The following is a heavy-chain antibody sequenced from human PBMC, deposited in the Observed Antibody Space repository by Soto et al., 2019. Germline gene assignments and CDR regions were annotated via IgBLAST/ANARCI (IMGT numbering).Heavy chain of an antibody. D-gene: IGHD3-22*01. Sequence: SVKVSCKASGGTFSSYAISWVRQAPGQGLEWMGGIIPIFGTANYAQKFQGRVTITADESTSTAYMELGSLRSEDTAVYYCARRRTYYYDSSGSHYYYGMDVWGQGTTVTVSS. CDR3: ARRRTYYYDSSGSHYYYGMDV. V-gene: IGHV1-69*13. CDR2: IIPIFGTA. J-gene: IGHJ6*02. CDR1: GGTFSSYA.